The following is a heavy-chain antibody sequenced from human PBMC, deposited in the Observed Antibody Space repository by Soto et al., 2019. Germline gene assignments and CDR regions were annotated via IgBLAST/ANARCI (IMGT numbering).Heavy chain of an antibody. J-gene: IGHJ6*02. D-gene: IGHD6-13*01. CDR1: GFTFSSYG. CDR2: IWYDGSNK. Sequence: LRLSCAASGFTFSSYGMHWVRQAPGKGLEWVAVIWYDGSNKYYADSVKGRFTISRDNSKNTLYLQMNSLRAEDTAVYYCAKTLPRYSSSWYVPPYYYGMDVWGQGTTVTVSS. CDR3: AKTLPRYSSSWYVPPYYYGMDV. V-gene: IGHV3-33*06.